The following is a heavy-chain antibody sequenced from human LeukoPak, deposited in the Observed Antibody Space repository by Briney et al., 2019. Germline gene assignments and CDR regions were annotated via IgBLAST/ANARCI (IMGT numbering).Heavy chain of an antibody. CDR2: INHSGST. CDR1: GGSFSGYY. D-gene: IGHD2-15*01. V-gene: IGHV4-34*01. CDR3: VRGLSAIVY. Sequence: SETPSLTCAVYGGSFSGYYWSWIRQPPGKGLEWIGEINHSGSTNYNPSLKSRVTISVDTSKNQFSLKLSSVTAADTAVYYCVRGLSAIVYWGQGTLVTVSS. J-gene: IGHJ4*02.